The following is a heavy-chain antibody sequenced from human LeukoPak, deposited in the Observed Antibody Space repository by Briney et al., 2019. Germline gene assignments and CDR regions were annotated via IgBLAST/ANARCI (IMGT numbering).Heavy chain of an antibody. CDR1: GFSLSASGMC. CDR2: IDWDDDK. CDR3: ARTQGAIVVVPAAVANCYYYMDV. Sequence: SGPTLVNPTQTLTLTCTFSGFSLSASGMCVSWIRQPPGKALEWLARIDWDDDKYYSTSLKTRLTISKDTSKNQVVLTMTNMDPVDTATYYCARTQGAIVVVPAAVANCYYYMDVWGKGTTVTISS. D-gene: IGHD2-2*01. V-gene: IGHV2-70*11. J-gene: IGHJ6*03.